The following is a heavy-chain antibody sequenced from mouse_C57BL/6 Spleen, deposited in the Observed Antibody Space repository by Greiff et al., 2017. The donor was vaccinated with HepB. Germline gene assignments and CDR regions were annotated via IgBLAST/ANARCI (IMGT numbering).Heavy chain of an antibody. D-gene: IGHD1-1*01. CDR2: ISSGSSTI. J-gene: IGHJ2*01. CDR1: GFTFSDYG. CDR3: ALITTGY. Sequence: EVQVVESGGGLVKPGGSLKLSCAASGFTFSDYGMHWVRQAPEKGLEWVAYISSGSSTIYYADTVKGRFTISIDNAKNTLFLHMTSLRSEDTAMYYCALITTGYWGQGTTLTVSS. V-gene: IGHV5-17*01.